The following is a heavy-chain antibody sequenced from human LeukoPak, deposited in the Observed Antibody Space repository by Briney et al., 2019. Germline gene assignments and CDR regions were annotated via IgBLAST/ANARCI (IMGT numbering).Heavy chain of an antibody. CDR3: ARVGPITIFGVVITSFDY. J-gene: IGHJ4*02. CDR2: INPNSGGT. Sequence: GASVKVSCKASGYTFTGYYMHWVRQAPGQGLEWVGWINPNSGGTNYAQKFQGRVTMTRDTSISTAYMELSRLRSDDTAVYYCARVGPITIFGVVITSFDYWGQGTLVTVSS. CDR1: GYTFTGYY. V-gene: IGHV1-2*02. D-gene: IGHD3-3*01.